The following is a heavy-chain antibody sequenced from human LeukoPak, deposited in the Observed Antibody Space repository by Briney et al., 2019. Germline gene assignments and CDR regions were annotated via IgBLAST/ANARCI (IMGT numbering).Heavy chain of an antibody. J-gene: IGHJ4*01. Sequence: GGSLRLSCAASGITFSNYEMNWVRQAPGKGLEWVSYINPGGSNRFHAGSVRGRFTIYRDDAKKSVYLRMNSLRAEDTAVYYCASSLSSGWGPVDDYWGHGIMVTVSS. V-gene: IGHV3-48*03. CDR1: GITFSNYE. D-gene: IGHD6-19*01. CDR2: INPGGSNR. CDR3: ASSLSSGWGPVDDY.